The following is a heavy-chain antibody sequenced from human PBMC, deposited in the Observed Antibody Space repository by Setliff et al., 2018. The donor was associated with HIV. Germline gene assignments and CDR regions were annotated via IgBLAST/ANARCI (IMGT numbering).Heavy chain of an antibody. CDR3: ARWGDGFNSYDS. J-gene: IGHJ1*01. CDR2: VYYDGST. V-gene: IGHV4-39*07. Sequence: PSETLSLTCTVSGGSITRTPYYWGWIRQPPGKGLEWIGTVYYDGSTIYDPSLRSRVTMSVDTSKDQFSLRLYSVTAADTAVYFCARWGDGFNSYDSWGQGTLVTVSS. D-gene: IGHD3-22*01. CDR1: GGSITRTPYY.